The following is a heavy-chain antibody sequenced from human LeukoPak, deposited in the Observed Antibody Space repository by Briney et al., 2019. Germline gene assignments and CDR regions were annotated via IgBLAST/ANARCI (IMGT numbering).Heavy chain of an antibody. Sequence: ASVKVSCKASGGTFSSYAISWVRQAPGQGLEWMGGIIPIFGTANYAQKFQGRVTITADESTSTAYMELSSLRSEDTAVYYCARDERHCSGGSCYEHFDYWGQGTLVTVSS. CDR1: GGTFSSYA. J-gene: IGHJ4*01. D-gene: IGHD2-15*01. V-gene: IGHV1-69*13. CDR2: IIPIFGTA. CDR3: ARDERHCSGGSCYEHFDY.